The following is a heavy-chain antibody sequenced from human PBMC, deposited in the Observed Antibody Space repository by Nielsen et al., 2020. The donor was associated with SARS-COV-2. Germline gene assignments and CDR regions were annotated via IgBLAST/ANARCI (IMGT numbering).Heavy chain of an antibody. D-gene: IGHD3-16*02. V-gene: IGHV1-46*01. J-gene: IGHJ4*02. Sequence: ASVKVSCKASGYTFTSYYIHWVRQAPGQGLEWMGIINPSGGTISYAQKFQGRVTMSRDTSTSTVHIELSSLRSEDTAVYYCARDLEVGRGYPFDYWGQGTLVTVSS. CDR3: ARDLEVGRGYPFDY. CDR2: INPSGGTI. CDR1: GYTFTSYY.